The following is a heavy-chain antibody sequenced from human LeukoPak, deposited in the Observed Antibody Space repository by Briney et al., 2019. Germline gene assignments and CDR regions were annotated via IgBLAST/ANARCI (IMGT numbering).Heavy chain of an antibody. V-gene: IGHV3-21*01. CDR2: ISSSSSYI. CDR1: GFTFSSYS. D-gene: IGHD5-12*01. CDR3: ARYRGYSGYDRIDY. Sequence: GGSLRLSCAASGFTFSSYSTNWVRQAPGKGLEWVSSISSSSSYIYYADSVKGRFTISRDNAKNSLYLQMNSLRAEDTAVYYCARYRGYSGYDRIDYWGQGTLVTVSS. J-gene: IGHJ4*02.